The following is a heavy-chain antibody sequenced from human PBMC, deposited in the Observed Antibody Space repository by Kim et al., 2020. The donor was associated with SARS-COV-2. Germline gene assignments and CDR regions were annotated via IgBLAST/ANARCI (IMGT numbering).Heavy chain of an antibody. CDR3: AREGSYDILTGYLDY. V-gene: IGHV4-59*13. CDR1: GGSISSYY. J-gene: IGHJ4*02. Sequence: SETLSLTCTVSGGSISSYYWSWIRQPPGKGLEWIGYIYYSGSTNYNPSLKSRVTISVDTSKNQFSLKLSSVTAADTAVYYCAREGSYDILTGYLDYWGQG. D-gene: IGHD3-9*01. CDR2: IYYSGST.